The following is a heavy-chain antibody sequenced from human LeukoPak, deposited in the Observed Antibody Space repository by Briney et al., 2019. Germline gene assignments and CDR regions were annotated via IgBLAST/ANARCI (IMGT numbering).Heavy chain of an antibody. J-gene: IGHJ4*02. CDR2: IHHSGNT. Sequence: SETLSLTCAVSGDPISSTNWWSWVRQPPGKGLEWIGEIHHSGNTNYNSSLKSRVTILVDKSKNQFSLKLSSVTAADTAVYYCARAAPELMSQDYWGQGTLVTVSS. D-gene: IGHD3-10*01. CDR3: ARAAPELMSQDY. V-gene: IGHV4-4*02. CDR1: GDPISSTNW.